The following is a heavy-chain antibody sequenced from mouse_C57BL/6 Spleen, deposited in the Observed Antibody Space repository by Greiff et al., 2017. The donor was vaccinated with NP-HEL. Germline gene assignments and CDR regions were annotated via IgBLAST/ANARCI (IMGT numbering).Heavy chain of an antibody. D-gene: IGHD2-3*01. CDR1: GYTFTSYW. Sequence: HVQLQQPGAELVRPGSSVKLSCKASGYTFTSYWMHWVKQRPIQGLEWIGNIDPSDSETHYNQKFKDKATLTVDKSSSTAYMQLSSLTSEDSAVYYCARHDGYYDYWGQGTTLTVSS. CDR2: IDPSDSET. J-gene: IGHJ2*01. CDR3: ARHDGYYDY. V-gene: IGHV1-52*01.